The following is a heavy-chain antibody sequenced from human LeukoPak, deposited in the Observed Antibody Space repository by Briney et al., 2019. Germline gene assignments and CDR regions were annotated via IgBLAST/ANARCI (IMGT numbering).Heavy chain of an antibody. J-gene: IGHJ6*03. CDR3: ARVKATPIFTYYYYYMDV. Sequence: SETLSLTCTVSGGSISSYYWSWIRQPAGKGLEWIGRIHTSGSTNYNPSLKSRVTISVDTSKNQFSLKLSSVTAADTAVYYCARVKATPIFTYYYYYMDVWGKGTTVTISS. CDR2: IHTSGST. D-gene: IGHD3-9*01. V-gene: IGHV4-4*07. CDR1: GGSISSYY.